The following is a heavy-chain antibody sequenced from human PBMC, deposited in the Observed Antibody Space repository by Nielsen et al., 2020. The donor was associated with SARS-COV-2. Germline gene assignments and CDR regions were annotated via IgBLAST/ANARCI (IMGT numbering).Heavy chain of an antibody. V-gene: IGHV3-66*01. CDR1: GFTFSSYE. D-gene: IGHD7-27*01. CDR3: ARDNWGRMDV. Sequence: GGSLRLSCAASGFTFSSYEMNWVRQAAGKGLDWVSVIYTDGSTSHADSVKGRFTISRDNSKNTLYLQMNSLRAEDTAVYYCARDNWGRMDVWGQGTTVTVSS. CDR2: IYTDGST. J-gene: IGHJ6*02.